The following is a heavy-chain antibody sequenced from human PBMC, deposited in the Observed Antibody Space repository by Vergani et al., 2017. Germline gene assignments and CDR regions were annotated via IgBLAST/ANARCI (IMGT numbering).Heavy chain of an antibody. CDR3: AGDTHSWQRADR. Sequence: QLHLQESGPGLVKPSQTLSLTCTVSGGSISSGGYYWSWIRQHPGKGLEWIGYIYYSGSTYYNPSLKSRVTISVDTSKNQFSLKLSSVTAADTAVYYCAGDTHSWQRADRWGQGLLVSVSS. V-gene: IGHV4-31*03. CDR1: GGSISSGGYY. D-gene: IGHD6-13*01. J-gene: IGHJ5*02. CDR2: IYYSGST.